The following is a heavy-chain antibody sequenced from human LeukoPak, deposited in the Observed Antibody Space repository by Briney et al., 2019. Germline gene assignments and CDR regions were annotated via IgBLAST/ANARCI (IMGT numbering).Heavy chain of an antibody. CDR3: ARDRAYGDYDGSTYYYYYYMDV. Sequence: SQTLSLTCTVSGGSISSGCCYWSWIRQPAGKGLEWIRRIYTSGSNNYNPSLKGRVTISVDTSKNQFSLKLSSVTAADTAVYYCARDRAYGDYDGSTYYYYYYMDVWGKGTTVTVSS. D-gene: IGHD4-17*01. V-gene: IGHV4-61*02. CDR2: IYTSGSN. CDR1: GGSISSGCCY. J-gene: IGHJ6*03.